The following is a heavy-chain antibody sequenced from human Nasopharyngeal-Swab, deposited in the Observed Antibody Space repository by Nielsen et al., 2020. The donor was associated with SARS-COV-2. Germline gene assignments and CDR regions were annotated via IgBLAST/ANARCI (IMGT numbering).Heavy chain of an antibody. CDR2: IYTSGST. CDR1: GGSISSYY. Sequence: SETLSLTCTVSGGSISSYYWSWIRQPAGKGLEWIGRIYTSGSTNYNPSLKSRVTMPVDTSKNQFSLKLSSVTAADTAVYYCAREMAVAGTSSPNWFDPWGQGTLVTVSS. D-gene: IGHD6-19*01. CDR3: AREMAVAGTSSPNWFDP. J-gene: IGHJ5*02. V-gene: IGHV4-4*07.